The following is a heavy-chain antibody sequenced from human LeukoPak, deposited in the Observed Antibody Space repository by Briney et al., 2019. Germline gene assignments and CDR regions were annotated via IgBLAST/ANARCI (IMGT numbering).Heavy chain of an antibody. D-gene: IGHD5-18*01. CDR1: GFTFSSYS. V-gene: IGHV3-21*01. CDR2: ISSSSSYI. J-gene: IGHJ4*02. Sequence: GGSLRLSCAASGFTFSSYSMNWVRQAPGKGLEWVSSISSSSSYIYYADSVKGRFTISRDNAKNSLYLQMNSLRAEDTAVYYCARDFRVQLWFGTGIVDYWGQGTLVTVSS. CDR3: ARDFRVQLWFGTGIVDY.